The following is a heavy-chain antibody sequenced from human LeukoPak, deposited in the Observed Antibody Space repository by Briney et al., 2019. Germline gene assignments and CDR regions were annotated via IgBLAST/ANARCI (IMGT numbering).Heavy chain of an antibody. D-gene: IGHD6-19*01. J-gene: IGHJ5*02. CDR3: AREKRIAVAGTRWFDP. V-gene: IGHV4-59*01. CDR2: IYYSGST. Sequence: SETLSLTCTVSGGSISSYYWSWIRQPPGKGLEWIEYIYYSGSTNYNPSLKSRVTISVDTSKNQFSLKLSSVTAADTAVYYCAREKRIAVAGTRWFDPWGQGTLVTVSS. CDR1: GGSISSYY.